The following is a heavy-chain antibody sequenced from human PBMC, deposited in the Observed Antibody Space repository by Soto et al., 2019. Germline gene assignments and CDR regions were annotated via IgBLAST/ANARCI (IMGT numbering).Heavy chain of an antibody. CDR3: ARPSIAVADAFDI. Sequence: EVQLVESGGGLVQPGGSLRLSCAASGFTFSSSEMNWVRQAPGKGLAWVSDISSSGSNTYYADSVKGRFTIDRDNAKYSLYLQMNSVSAEDKAVYYCARPSIAVADAFDIWGQGTMVTVSS. J-gene: IGHJ3*02. V-gene: IGHV3-48*03. CDR1: GFTFSSSE. CDR2: ISSSGSNT. D-gene: IGHD6-19*01.